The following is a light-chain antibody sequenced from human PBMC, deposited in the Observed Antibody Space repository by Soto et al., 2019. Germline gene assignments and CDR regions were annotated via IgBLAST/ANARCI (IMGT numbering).Light chain of an antibody. CDR2: EVN. J-gene: IGLJ1*01. CDR3: SSYAGSSNV. V-gene: IGLV2-8*01. Sequence: QSVLTQPPSASGSPRQSVAISCTVTSSDVGGYNYVSWYQQHPGKAPKLMIYEVNKRPSGVPDRFSGXXSGNTASLTVSGLQAEDEADYYCSSYAGSSNVFGTGTKVTVL. CDR1: SSDVGGYNY.